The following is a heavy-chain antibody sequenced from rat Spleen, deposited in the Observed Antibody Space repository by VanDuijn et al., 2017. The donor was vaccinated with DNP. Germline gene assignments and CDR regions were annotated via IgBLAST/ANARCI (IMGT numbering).Heavy chain of an antibody. CDR1: GFSLTSSG. J-gene: IGHJ1*01. CDR3: ARSQFMYTTDGGDFDF. V-gene: IGHV2-16*01. Sequence: QVQLKESGPGLVQPSRTLSLTCTVSGFSLTSSGASWVRQPPGKGLEWIAAIWSGGSTDYNSALKSRLSVSRDTSKSQVLLKMKSLQTEDTAMYFCARSQFMYTTDGGDFDFWGPGTMVTVSS. CDR2: IWSGGST. D-gene: IGHD1-6*01.